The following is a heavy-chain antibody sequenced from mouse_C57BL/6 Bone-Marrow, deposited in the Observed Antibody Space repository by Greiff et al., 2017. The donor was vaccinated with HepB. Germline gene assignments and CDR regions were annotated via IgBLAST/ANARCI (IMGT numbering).Heavy chain of an antibody. Sequence: EVHLVESGEGLVKPGGSLKLSCAASGFTFSSYAMSWVRQTPEKRLEWVAYISSGGDYIYYADTVKGRFTISRDNARNTLYLQMSSLKSEDTAMYYCTREATVVAVAEPNWYFDVWGTGTTVTVSS. CDR3: TREATVVAVAEPNWYFDV. J-gene: IGHJ1*03. CDR2: ISSGGDYI. D-gene: IGHD1-1*01. CDR1: GFTFSSYA. V-gene: IGHV5-9-1*02.